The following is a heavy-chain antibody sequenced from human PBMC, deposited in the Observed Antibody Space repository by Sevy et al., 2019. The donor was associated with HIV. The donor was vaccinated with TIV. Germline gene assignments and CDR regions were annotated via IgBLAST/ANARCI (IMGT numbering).Heavy chain of an antibody. J-gene: IGHJ1*01. CDR1: GYTFSSNG. V-gene: IGHV1-18*01. CDR2: IGVYNGNS. D-gene: IGHD1-26*01. Sequence: ASVKVSCKASGYTFSSNGIAWVRQAPGQGLQWMGWIGVYNGNSNYAQNLRDRVTMTTDTSTSTAYMELKSLRSDDTAVYYCARAPSGSQGPGQYFHHWGQGTLVTVSS. CDR3: ARAPSGSQGPGQYFHH.